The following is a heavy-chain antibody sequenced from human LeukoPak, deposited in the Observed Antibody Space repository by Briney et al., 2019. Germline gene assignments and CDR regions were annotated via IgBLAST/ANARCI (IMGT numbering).Heavy chain of an antibody. CDR1: GFTFSSTW. V-gene: IGHV3-74*01. J-gene: IGHJ6*03. CDR2: ITSDGSST. Sequence: PGGSLRLSCAASGFTFSSTWMHWVRQAPGKGLVWVSRITSDGSSTIYADSVKGRFTISRDSAKNSLYLQMNSLRAEDTAVYYCARDGRSRGLRYYYYYYMDVWGKGTTVTVSS. D-gene: IGHD2-15*01. CDR3: ARDGRSRGLRYYYYYYMDV.